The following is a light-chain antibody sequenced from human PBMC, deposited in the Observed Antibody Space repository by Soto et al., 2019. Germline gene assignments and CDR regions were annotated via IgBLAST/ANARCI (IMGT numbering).Light chain of an antibody. CDR3: QQYNNWPPLFT. Sequence: DIVMTQSPLSLPVTPGEPASISCRSSQSLLHSNGYNYLDWYLQKPGQSPQLLIYLGSIRASGVPDRFSGSGSGTEFTLTISSLRSEDFAVYYCQQYNNWPPLFTFGPGTKVDIK. J-gene: IGKJ3*01. V-gene: IGKV2-28*01. CDR2: LGS. CDR1: QSLLHSNGYNY.